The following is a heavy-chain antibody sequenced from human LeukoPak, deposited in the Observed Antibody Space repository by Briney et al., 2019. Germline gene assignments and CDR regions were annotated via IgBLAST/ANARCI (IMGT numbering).Heavy chain of an antibody. CDR2: IKSKTDGGTT. J-gene: IGHJ1*01. Sequence: GSPSLSCAASRFTFSNACMSWVRQAPGKGLEWVGRIKSKTDGGTTDYAAPVNGRFTISRDDSKDTLNLQMNSLKTEDTAVYYCTTDTYDSGVYYPQHWGHGTLVTVSS. D-gene: IGHD3-22*01. CDR1: RFTFSNAC. V-gene: IGHV3-15*01. CDR3: TTDTYDSGVYYPQH.